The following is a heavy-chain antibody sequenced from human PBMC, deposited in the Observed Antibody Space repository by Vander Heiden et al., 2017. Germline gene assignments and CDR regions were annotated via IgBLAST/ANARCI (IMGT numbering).Heavy chain of an antibody. CDR2: INSTSSYI. Sequence: EVQLVEPGGGLVKPRGSLRLTVPASGFTFSTYTMNWVRQAPGKGLEWVSSINSTSSYIYYADSVKGRFTISRDNAKNSLYLQMNSLRTEDTAVYYCASLAGAGTSDYWGQGTLVTVSS. J-gene: IGHJ4*02. CDR3: ASLAGAGTSDY. V-gene: IGHV3-21*01. D-gene: IGHD6-13*01. CDR1: GFTFSTYT.